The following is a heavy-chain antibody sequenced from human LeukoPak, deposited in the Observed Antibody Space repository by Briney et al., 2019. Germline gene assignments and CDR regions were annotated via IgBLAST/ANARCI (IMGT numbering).Heavy chain of an antibody. V-gene: IGHV3-7*01. Sequence: PGGSLRLSCAASGFTFSSFWMSWVGQAPGKGLEWVANIKQDGSEKYYVESVKGRFNISRDNAKNSLYLQMHSLRAEDTAVYYCAKDSWISITVAEITNWFDLWGQGTLVTVSS. CDR1: GFTFSSFW. D-gene: IGHD6-19*01. J-gene: IGHJ5*01. CDR3: AKDSWISITVAEITNWFDL. CDR2: IKQDGSEK.